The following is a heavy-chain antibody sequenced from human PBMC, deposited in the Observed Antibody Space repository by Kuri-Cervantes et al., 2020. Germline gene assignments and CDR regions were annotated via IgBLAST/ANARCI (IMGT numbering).Heavy chain of an antibody. CDR3: ARARPAVAGSSHDPFDI. CDR1: GFTFGDYA. CDR2: IKQDGSEK. D-gene: IGHD6-19*01. Sequence: GESLKISCTASGFTFGDYAMSWVRQAPGKGLEWVANIKQDGSEKYYVDSVKGRFTISRDNTKNSLYLQMNSLRAEDMAVYYCARARPAVAGSSHDPFDIWGQGTMVTVSS. J-gene: IGHJ3*02. V-gene: IGHV3-7*01.